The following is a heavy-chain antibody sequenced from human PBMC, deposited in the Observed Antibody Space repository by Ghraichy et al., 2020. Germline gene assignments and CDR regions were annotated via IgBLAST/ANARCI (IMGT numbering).Heavy chain of an antibody. CDR2: IHSSGSA. Sequence: PETLSLTCTVSGDSISSSSDYWTWIRQPPGKGLEWIGSIHSSGSASYNPSLTSRVTIFVDTSKNQFSLKMSSVTAADTAVYYCARRGGRLLGVKWFDPWGQGALVTVSS. J-gene: IGHJ5*02. CDR1: GDSISSSSDY. D-gene: IGHD2-8*01. V-gene: IGHV4-39*01. CDR3: ARRGGRLLGVKWFDP.